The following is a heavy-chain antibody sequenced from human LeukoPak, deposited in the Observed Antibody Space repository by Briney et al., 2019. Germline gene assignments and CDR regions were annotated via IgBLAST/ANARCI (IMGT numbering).Heavy chain of an antibody. CDR1: GFTFSSYW. J-gene: IGHJ4*02. CDR3: ARTPLRGYSYGYVTGYYFDY. V-gene: IGHV3-74*01. D-gene: IGHD5-18*01. Sequence: GGSLRLSCVASGFTFSSYWMHWVRQDPRKGLVWVSRINGDGRNINYADSVRGRFTISRDNAKNTLYLQMNSLRAEDTAVYYCARTPLRGYSYGYVTGYYFDYWGQGTLVTVSS. CDR2: INGDGRNI.